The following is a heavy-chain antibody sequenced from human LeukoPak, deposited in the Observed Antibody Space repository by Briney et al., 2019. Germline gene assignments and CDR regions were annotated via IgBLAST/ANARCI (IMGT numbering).Heavy chain of an antibody. Sequence: GGSLRLSCAASGFIFSSYGMHWVRQAPGKGLEWVAFIRYDGSKKYYADSVKGRFTISRDNSKNTLYLQMNSLRAEDTAVSYCARGYYYDSSGVPDAFDIWGQGTMVTVSS. CDR1: GFIFSSYG. D-gene: IGHD3-22*01. J-gene: IGHJ3*02. V-gene: IGHV3-30*02. CDR3: ARGYYYDSSGVPDAFDI. CDR2: IRYDGSKK.